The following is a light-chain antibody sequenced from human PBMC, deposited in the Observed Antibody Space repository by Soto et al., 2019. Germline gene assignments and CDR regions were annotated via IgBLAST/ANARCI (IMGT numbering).Light chain of an antibody. CDR2: DAS. V-gene: IGKV1-5*01. J-gene: IGKJ1*01. Sequence: DIQMTQSPSTLSSSVGDRVTITCRASQSIGVWLAWYQQKPGRAPKLLTYDASNLQRGVPSRFSGSGSGTEFTLTISGLQPDDFATYYCQQYDIYSGTFGQGTKVDI. CDR1: QSIGVW. CDR3: QQYDIYSGT.